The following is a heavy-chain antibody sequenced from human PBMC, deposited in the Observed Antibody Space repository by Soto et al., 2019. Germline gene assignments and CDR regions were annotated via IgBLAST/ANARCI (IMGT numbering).Heavy chain of an antibody. D-gene: IGHD5-18*01. J-gene: IGHJ4*02. CDR3: ARAGIQLWLLGY. CDR2: IIPILGIA. CDR1: VGTFSSYT. V-gene: IGHV1-69*02. Sequence: GASVTVSCKASVGTFSSYTISWVRHAPGQGLEWMGRIIPILGIANYAQKFQGRVTITADKSTSTAYMELSSLRSEDTAVYYCARAGIQLWLLGYWGQETLVTVSS.